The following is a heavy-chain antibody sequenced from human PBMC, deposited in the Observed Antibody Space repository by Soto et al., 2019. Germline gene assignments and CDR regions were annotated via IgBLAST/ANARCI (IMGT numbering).Heavy chain of an antibody. CDR2: ISWNSGSI. CDR1: GFTFDDYA. J-gene: IGHJ4*02. D-gene: IGHD6-13*01. CDR3: AKAHSSSWYVVY. V-gene: IGHV3-9*01. Sequence: PGGSLRLSCAASGFTFDDYAMHWVRQAPGKGLEWVSGISWNSGSIGYADSVKGRFTISRDNAKNSLYLQMNSLRAEDTALYYCAKAHSSSWYVVYWGQGTLVTVSS.